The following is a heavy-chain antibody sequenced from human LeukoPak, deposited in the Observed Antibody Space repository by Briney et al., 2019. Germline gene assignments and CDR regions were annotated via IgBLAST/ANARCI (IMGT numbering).Heavy chain of an antibody. Sequence: GGSLRLSCAASGFTFDDYAMHWVRQAPGKGLEWVSLISGDGGSTYYADSVKGRFTISRDNSKNSLYLQMNSLRTEDTALYYCAKVEWFGELLSYFDYWGQGTLVTVSS. D-gene: IGHD3-10*01. CDR3: AKVEWFGELLSYFDY. CDR1: GFTFDDYA. V-gene: IGHV3-43*02. CDR2: ISGDGGST. J-gene: IGHJ4*02.